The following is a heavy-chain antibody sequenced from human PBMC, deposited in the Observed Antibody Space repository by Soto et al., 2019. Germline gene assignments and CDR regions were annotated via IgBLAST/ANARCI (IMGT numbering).Heavy chain of an antibody. V-gene: IGHV5-10-1*01. CDR2: IDPSDSYT. CDR3: ARHRAYYDYVWGSYRLYYFDY. D-gene: IGHD3-16*02. Sequence: PGESLKISCKGSGYSFTSYWISWVRQMPGKGLEWMGRIDPSDSYTNYSPSFQGHVTISADKSISTAYLQWSSLKASDTAMYYCARHRAYYDYVWGSYRLYYFDYWGQGTLVTSPQ. CDR1: GYSFTSYW. J-gene: IGHJ4*02.